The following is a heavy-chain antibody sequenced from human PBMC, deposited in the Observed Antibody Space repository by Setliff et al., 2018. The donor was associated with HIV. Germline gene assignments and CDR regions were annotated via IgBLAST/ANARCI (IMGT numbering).Heavy chain of an antibody. D-gene: IGHD2-15*01. CDR1: GAPFNGYY. V-gene: IGHV4-34*01. Sequence: PSETLSLTCAVYGAPFNGYYWAWIRQSPAKGLEWIGEIYHSGIVNYNPSLQSRVTISTDTSKNQFSLRLTSATAADTAIYYCARKAADVSGGGMDVWGQGTTVTVSS. J-gene: IGHJ6*02. CDR2: IYHSGIV. CDR3: ARKAADVSGGGMDV.